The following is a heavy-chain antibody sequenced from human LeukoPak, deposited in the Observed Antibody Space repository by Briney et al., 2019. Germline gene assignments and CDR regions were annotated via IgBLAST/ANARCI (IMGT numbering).Heavy chain of an antibody. V-gene: IGHV4-4*07. D-gene: IGHD3-9*01. J-gene: IGHJ4*02. CDR1: GGSISSYY. CDR2: IYTSGST. Sequence: SETLSLTCTVSGGSISSYYWSWIRQPAGKGLEWIGRIYTSGSTNYNPSLKSRVTMSVDKSKNQFSLKLSSVTAADTAVYYCARVPFYDILTGSLNPYFDYWGQGTLVTVSS. CDR3: ARVPFYDILTGSLNPYFDY.